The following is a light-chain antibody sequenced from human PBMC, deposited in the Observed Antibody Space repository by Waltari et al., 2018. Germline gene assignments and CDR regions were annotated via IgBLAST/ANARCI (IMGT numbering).Light chain of an antibody. J-gene: IGKJ2*03. V-gene: IGKV1-16*01. CDR3: QQGYSYPYS. CDR2: RAS. CDR1: QGIGNN. Sequence: DIQMTQSPSSLSASVGDTVTITCQASQGIGNNLNWYQQKPGKAPKLLIYRASSLQSVIPSRFSGSGSGTDFTLTISSLQLEDFATYYCQQGYSYPYSFGQGTKVEIK.